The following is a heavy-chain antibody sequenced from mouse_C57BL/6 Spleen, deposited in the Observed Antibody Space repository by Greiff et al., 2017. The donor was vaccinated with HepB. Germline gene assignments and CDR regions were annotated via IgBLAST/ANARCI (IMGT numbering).Heavy chain of an antibody. CDR3: ARAQATYYAMDY. D-gene: IGHD3-2*02. CDR2: INPSTGGT. V-gene: IGHV1-43*01. CDR1: GYSFTGYY. J-gene: IGHJ4*01. Sequence: VQLQQSGPELVKPGASVKISCKASGYSFTGYYMHWVKQSSEKSLEWIGEINPSTGGTSYNQKFKGKATLTVDKSSSTAYMQRKSLTSEDSAVYYCARAQATYYAMDYWGQGTSVTVSS.